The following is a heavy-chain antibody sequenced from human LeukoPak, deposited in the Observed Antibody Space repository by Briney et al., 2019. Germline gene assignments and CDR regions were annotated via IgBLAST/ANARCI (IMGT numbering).Heavy chain of an antibody. CDR2: IRANGLDT. Sequence: PGGSLRLSCAASGFPFSVYDMTWVRQAPGKGLEWVSSIRANGLDTFYADSVKGRLTISRDNSNYALYLQMNTLRVEDTAVYYCVKGLRRPDYWGQGTLVTVSS. D-gene: IGHD5-12*01. J-gene: IGHJ4*02. CDR1: GFPFSVYD. CDR3: VKGLRRPDY. V-gene: IGHV3-23*01.